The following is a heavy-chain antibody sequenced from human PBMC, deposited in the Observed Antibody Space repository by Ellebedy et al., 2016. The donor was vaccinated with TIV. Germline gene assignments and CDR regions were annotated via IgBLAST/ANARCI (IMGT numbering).Heavy chain of an antibody. CDR1: GFPFSSFA. Sequence: GESLKISCAASGFPFSSFAMTWVRQAPGKGLEWVSTISGSGGRTYYADSVKGRFTISRDSSMNTVYLQMNSLRADDTAVYYCARDPKYPDYWGQGTLVTVSS. CDR3: ARDPKYPDY. V-gene: IGHV3-23*01. D-gene: IGHD2-2*02. CDR2: ISGSGGRT. J-gene: IGHJ4*02.